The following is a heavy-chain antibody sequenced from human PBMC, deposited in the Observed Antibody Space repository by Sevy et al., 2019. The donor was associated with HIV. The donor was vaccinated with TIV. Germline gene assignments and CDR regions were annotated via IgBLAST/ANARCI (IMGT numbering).Heavy chain of an antibody. D-gene: IGHD5-18*01. CDR3: ARGKSGYGYGLDY. J-gene: IGHJ4*02. V-gene: IGHV3-33*01. CDR1: GFTFSTYG. Sequence: GGSLRLSCAASGFTFSTYGMHWVRQAPGKGLEWVAVMWFDGSNTYYADSVKGRFTISRDNSKNTLYLQMNSLRVEDTAVYYCARGKSGYGYGLDYWGQGTLVTVSS. CDR2: MWFDGSNT.